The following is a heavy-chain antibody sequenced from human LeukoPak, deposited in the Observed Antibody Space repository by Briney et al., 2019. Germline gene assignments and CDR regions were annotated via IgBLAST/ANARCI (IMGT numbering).Heavy chain of an antibody. CDR2: ISWNSGSI. CDR1: GVSFDDYA. V-gene: IGHV3-9*01. J-gene: IGHJ4*02. D-gene: IGHD1-26*01. CDR3: AKDVGWELFSRGYFDY. Sequence: GRSLRLSCAASGVSFDDYAMHWVRQAPGKGLEWVSVISWNSGSIGYADSVKGRFTISRDNAKNSLYLQMNSLRAEDTALYYCAKDVGWELFSRGYFDYWGQGTLVTVSS.